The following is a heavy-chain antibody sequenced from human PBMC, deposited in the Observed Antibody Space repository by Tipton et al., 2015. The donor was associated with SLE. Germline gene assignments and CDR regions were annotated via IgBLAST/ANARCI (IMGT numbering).Heavy chain of an antibody. CDR3: ARDNCGGDCYRYFQH. V-gene: IGHV4-39*07. CDR2: IYYSGST. J-gene: IGHJ1*01. CDR1: GGSISSSSYY. D-gene: IGHD2-21*01. Sequence: TLSLTCTVSGGSISSSSYYWGWIRQPPGKGLEWIGSIYYSGSTYYNPSLKSRVTISVDTSKNQLSLKLSSVTAADTAVYYCARDNCGGDCYRYFQHWGQGTLVTVSS.